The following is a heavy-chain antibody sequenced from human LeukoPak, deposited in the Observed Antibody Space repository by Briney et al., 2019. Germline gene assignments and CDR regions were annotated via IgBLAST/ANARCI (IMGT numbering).Heavy chain of an antibody. CDR2: INPNSGGT. Sequence: ASVKVSCKASGYTFTGYYMHWVRQARGQGLEWRGWINPNSGGTNYAQKFQGRVTMTRDTSISTAYMELSRLRFDHTAVYYCARDGVTLISMVRGALIAYWGQGPLVTVSS. D-gene: IGHD3-10*01. CDR3: ARDGVTLISMVRGALIAY. V-gene: IGHV1-2*02. CDR1: GYTFTGYY. J-gene: IGHJ4*02.